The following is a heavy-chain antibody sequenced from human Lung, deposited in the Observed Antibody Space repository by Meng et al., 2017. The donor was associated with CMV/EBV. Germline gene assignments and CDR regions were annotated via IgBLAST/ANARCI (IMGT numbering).Heavy chain of an antibody. D-gene: IGHD6-6*01. CDR3: ARINIASRRAIDY. CDR2: IYYSGST. V-gene: IGHV4-39*07. Sequence: SETLSLTCTVSDDSISSRSYYWGWIRQPPGKGLEWIGSIYYSGSTYYNPSLKSRVTISVDTSKNQFSLKLSSVTAADTAVYYCARINIASRRAIDYWGQGXLVTVSS. J-gene: IGHJ4*02. CDR1: DDSISSRSYY.